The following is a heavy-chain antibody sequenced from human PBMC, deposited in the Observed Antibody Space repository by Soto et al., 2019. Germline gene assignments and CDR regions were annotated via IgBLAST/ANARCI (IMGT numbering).Heavy chain of an antibody. V-gene: IGHV4-59*01. CDR2: IYYSGTT. CDR1: GDSINNYY. Sequence: SETLSLTCTVSGDSINNYYWTWIRQTPGKGLEWIGDIYYSGTTKYNPSLKSRVTISADTSKNQFSLNLRSVTAADTAVYYCARDRSGGYNWFDPRGQGTLVTVSS. J-gene: IGHJ5*02. D-gene: IGHD2-15*01. CDR3: ARDRSGGYNWFDP.